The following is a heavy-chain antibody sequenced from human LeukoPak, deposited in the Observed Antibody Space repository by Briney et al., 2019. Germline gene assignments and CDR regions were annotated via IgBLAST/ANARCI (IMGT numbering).Heavy chain of an antibody. J-gene: IGHJ5*02. V-gene: IGHV4-59*12. CDR1: GGSISTYY. CDR2: FDHSGNT. CDR3: ARGVGATWGNWFDP. Sequence: SETLSLTCTVSGGSISTYYWSWIRQPPGKRLEWIGYFDHSGNTNYNPSLKSRVTMSVDTSKKQFSLKLTSVTAADSAVYYCARGVGATWGNWFDPWGQGTLVTVSS. D-gene: IGHD1-26*01.